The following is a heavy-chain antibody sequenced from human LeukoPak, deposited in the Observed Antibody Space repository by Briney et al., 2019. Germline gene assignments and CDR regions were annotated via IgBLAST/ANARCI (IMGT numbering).Heavy chain of an antibody. CDR2: INPSGGST. V-gene: IGHV1-46*01. J-gene: IGHJ4*02. CDR1: GYTFTSYD. Sequence: ASVKVTCKASGYTFTSYDINWVRQAPGQGLEWMGIINPSGGSTSYAQKFQGRVTMTRDTSTSTVYMELSSLRSEDTAVYYCARVHDSSGYRKDSRFDYWGQGTLVTVSS. CDR3: ARVHDSSGYRKDSRFDY. D-gene: IGHD3-22*01.